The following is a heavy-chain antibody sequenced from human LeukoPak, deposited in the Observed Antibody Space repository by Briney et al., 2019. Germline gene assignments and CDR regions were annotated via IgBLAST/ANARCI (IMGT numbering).Heavy chain of an antibody. V-gene: IGHV4-61*02. J-gene: IGHJ6*03. CDR3: ASRHSKQQPYYYYMDI. CDR1: GDSISSGSYY. D-gene: IGHD6-13*01. Sequence: PSQTLSLTCTVSGDSISSGSYYWSWLRQPAGKGLEWIGRIYSNGDTKFNPSLKSRVTISLDTSKNQFYLKLSSATAADTAVYYCASRHSKQQPYYYYMDIWGKGTTVTVSS. CDR2: IYSNGDT.